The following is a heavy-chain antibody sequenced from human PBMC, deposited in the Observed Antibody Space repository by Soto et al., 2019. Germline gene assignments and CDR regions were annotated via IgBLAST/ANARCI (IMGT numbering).Heavy chain of an antibody. CDR1: GFTFSSYA. Sequence: GGSMRLSCSASGFTFSSYAMHWVRQAPGKGLEYVSAISSNGGSTYYADSVKGRFTISRDNSKNTLYLQMNSLRAEDTAVYYCARGEVWFGEFYYMDVWGKGTTVTVSS. CDR2: ISSNGGST. CDR3: ARGEVWFGEFYYMDV. J-gene: IGHJ6*03. D-gene: IGHD3-10*01. V-gene: IGHV3-64*04.